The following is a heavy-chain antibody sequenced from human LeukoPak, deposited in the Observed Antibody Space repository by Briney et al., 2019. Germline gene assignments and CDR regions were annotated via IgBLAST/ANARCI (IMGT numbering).Heavy chain of an antibody. Sequence: SETLSLTCTVSGDSISNSYWSWIRQPPGEALEWIGYIYYSGSTNYNPSLKSRVTISVDTSKNHFSLKLSSVTAADTAVYYCAREGVILWFGELYSWFDPWGQGTLSPSPQ. CDR1: GDSISNSY. D-gene: IGHD3-10*01. V-gene: IGHV4-59*01. J-gene: IGHJ5*02. CDR2: IYYSGST. CDR3: AREGVILWFGELYSWFDP.